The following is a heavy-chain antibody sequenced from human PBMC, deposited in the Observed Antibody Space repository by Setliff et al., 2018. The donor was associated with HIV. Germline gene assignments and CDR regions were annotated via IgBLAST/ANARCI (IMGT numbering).Heavy chain of an antibody. V-gene: IGHV3-30*04. CDR3: ARPTNIDTLYYGSQSFYMYYYGMDV. J-gene: IGHJ6*02. CDR2: ISKDGSNK. D-gene: IGHD3-10*01. Sequence: PGGSLRLSCAASGFTFNNYAMHWVRQAPGKGLEWVAVISKDGSNKYYADSVKGRFTISRDNSKNTLYLQMNSLRAEDTAVYFCARPTNIDTLYYGSQSFYMYYYGMDVWGQGTTVTVSS. CDR1: GFTFNNYA.